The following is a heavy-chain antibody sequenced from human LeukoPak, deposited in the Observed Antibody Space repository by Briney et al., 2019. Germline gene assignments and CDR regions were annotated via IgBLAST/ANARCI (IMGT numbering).Heavy chain of an antibody. CDR2: INHSGST. Sequence: PSETLSLTCAVYGGSFSGYYWSWIRRPPGKGLEWIGEINHSGSTNYNPSLKSRVTISVDTSKNQFSLKLSSVTAADTAVYYCARKSSGYYYSRGYFDYWGQGTLVTVSS. V-gene: IGHV4-34*01. J-gene: IGHJ4*02. CDR3: ARKSSGYYYSRGYFDY. D-gene: IGHD3-22*01. CDR1: GGSFSGYY.